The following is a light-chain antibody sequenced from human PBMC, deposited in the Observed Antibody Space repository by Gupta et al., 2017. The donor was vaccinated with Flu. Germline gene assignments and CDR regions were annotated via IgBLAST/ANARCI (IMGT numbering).Light chain of an antibody. CDR1: SSDVGDYNY. V-gene: IGLV2-8*01. J-gene: IGLJ1*01. Sequence: SALTQPPSASGPPGPPVTISCTGTSSDVGDYNYVSWYQQHPGKAPKLMIYEVSKRPSGVPDRFSGSKSGNTASLTVSGLQTEDEADYYCSSYAGSNAPYVFGTGTKVTVL. CDR3: SSYAGSNAPYV. CDR2: EVS.